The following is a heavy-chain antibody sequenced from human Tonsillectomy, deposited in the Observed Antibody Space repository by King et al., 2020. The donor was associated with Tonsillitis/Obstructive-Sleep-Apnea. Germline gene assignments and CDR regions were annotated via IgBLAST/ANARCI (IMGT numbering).Heavy chain of an antibody. CDR2: MFSNDEK. V-gene: IGHV2-26*01. CDR1: GFSLSNVGMV. D-gene: IGHD6-19*01. CDR3: ARIRAAGAGRTPWFDP. Sequence: VTLKESGPVLVKPTETLTLTCAVSGFSLSNVGMVVSWSRQPPGKALEWLAHMFSNDEKSYSTSLKSRLTISKDTSKSQVVLTMTNLDPVDTGAYYCARIRAAGAGRTPWFDPWGQGTLVTVSS. J-gene: IGHJ5*02.